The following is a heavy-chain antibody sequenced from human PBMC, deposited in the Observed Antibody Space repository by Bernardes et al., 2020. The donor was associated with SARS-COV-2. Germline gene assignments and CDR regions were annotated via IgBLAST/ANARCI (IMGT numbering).Heavy chain of an antibody. D-gene: IGHD1-1*01. CDR2: VYPGDSST. CDR1: GYNFATYW. J-gene: IGHJ6*02. Sequence: ESLKISCEASGYNFATYWIGWVRQMPGKGLEWMGIVYPGDSSTRYGPSFQGLVTISADKSISTAYLQWSSLEASDTAIYYCARQHGTSGTTGGMDVWGPGTTVSVSS. V-gene: IGHV5-51*01. CDR3: ARQHGTSGTTGGMDV.